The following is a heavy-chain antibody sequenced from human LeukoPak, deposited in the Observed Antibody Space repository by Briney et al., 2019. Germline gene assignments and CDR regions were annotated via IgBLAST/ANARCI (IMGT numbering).Heavy chain of an antibody. J-gene: IGHJ4*02. Sequence: PGGSLRLSCAASGFTVSSNYMSWVRRAPGKGLEWGSVIYSGGSTYYADSVKGRFTISRDNSKNTLYLQMNSLRAEDTAVYYCARTAGYSSSWDLSDYWGQGTLVTVSS. D-gene: IGHD6-13*01. CDR1: GFTVSSNY. V-gene: IGHV3-53*01. CDR3: ARTAGYSSSWDLSDY. CDR2: IYSGGST.